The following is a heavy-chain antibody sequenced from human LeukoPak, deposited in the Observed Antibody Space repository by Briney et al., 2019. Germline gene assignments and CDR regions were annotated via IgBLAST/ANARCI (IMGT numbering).Heavy chain of an antibody. Sequence: GGSLRLSCTASGFTFRGNWLHWSRQPPGMGLLWFSRINERGTDSMYAESVKGRFTISRDNAKNTVYLQMNSLRAEDTAVYYCVRDETLWTLDWWGQGTLVSVSS. J-gene: IGHJ4*02. CDR1: GFTFRGNW. D-gene: IGHD1-1*01. V-gene: IGHV3-74*03. CDR3: VRDETLWTLDW. CDR2: INERGTDS.